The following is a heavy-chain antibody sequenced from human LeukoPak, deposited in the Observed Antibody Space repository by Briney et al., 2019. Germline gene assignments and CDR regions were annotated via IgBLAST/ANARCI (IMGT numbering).Heavy chain of an antibody. D-gene: IGHD6-13*01. Sequence: KPSETLSLTCTVSGGSISSGGYYWSWIRQHPGKGLEWIGYIYYSGSTYYNPSLKSRVTISVDTSKNQFSLKLSSVTAADTAVYYCARHSGESSSWYNYYYGMDVWGQGTTVTVSS. CDR2: IYYSGST. CDR3: ARHSGESSSWYNYYYGMDV. J-gene: IGHJ6*02. V-gene: IGHV4-31*03. CDR1: GGSISSGGYY.